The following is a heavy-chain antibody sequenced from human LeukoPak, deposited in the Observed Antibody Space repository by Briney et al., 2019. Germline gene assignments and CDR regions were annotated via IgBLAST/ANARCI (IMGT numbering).Heavy chain of an antibody. CDR1: KFTFSNYW. V-gene: IGHV3-74*01. CDR2: INSDGSST. Sequence: GGSLRLSCAASKFTFSNYWMHWVRQAPGKGLVWVSHINSDGSSTSYADSVKGRFTISRDNAKNTLYLQMNSLRAEDTAVYYCAYAGVSGWYGYWGQGSLVTVSS. CDR3: AYAGVSGWYGY. J-gene: IGHJ4*02. D-gene: IGHD6-19*01.